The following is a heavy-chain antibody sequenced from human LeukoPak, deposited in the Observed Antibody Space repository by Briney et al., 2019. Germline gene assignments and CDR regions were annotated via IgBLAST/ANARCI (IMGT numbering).Heavy chain of an antibody. Sequence: SETLSLTCTVSGGSISSSSYYWGWIRQPPGKGLEWIGSIYYSGSTYYNPSLKSRVTISIDTSKNQFSLKLNSVTAADTAVYYCARDGYYRAYGYYGLDVWGRGTTVTVSS. CDR2: IYYSGST. V-gene: IGHV4-39*07. CDR1: GGSISSSSYY. J-gene: IGHJ6*02. CDR3: ARDGYYRAYGYYGLDV. D-gene: IGHD4-17*01.